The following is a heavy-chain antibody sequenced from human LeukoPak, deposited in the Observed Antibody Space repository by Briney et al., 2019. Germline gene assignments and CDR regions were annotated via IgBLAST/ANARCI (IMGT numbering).Heavy chain of an antibody. CDR1: GGSFSGYY. D-gene: IGHD3-3*01. Sequence: SETLSLTCAVYGGSFSGYYWSWIRQPPGKGLEWIGGNQHSGSTNYNPSLKSRVTISVDTSKNQFSLKLSSVTAADTAVYYCASNFWSGIFDYWGQGTLVTVSS. CDR3: ASNFWSGIFDY. J-gene: IGHJ4*02. CDR2: NQHSGST. V-gene: IGHV4-34*01.